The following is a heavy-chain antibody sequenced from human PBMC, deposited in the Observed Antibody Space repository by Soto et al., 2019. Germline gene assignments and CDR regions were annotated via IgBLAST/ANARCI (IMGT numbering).Heavy chain of an antibody. Sequence: PSETLSLTCTVSGGSISSGGYYWSWIRQHPGKGLEWIGYIYYSGSTYYNPSLKSRVTISVDTSKNQFSLKLSSVTAADTAVYYCARDGGRVSWNLSYYMDVWGKGTTVTVSS. D-gene: IGHD1-26*01. CDR3: ARDGGRVSWNLSYYMDV. V-gene: IGHV4-31*03. CDR1: GGSISSGGYY. J-gene: IGHJ6*03. CDR2: IYYSGST.